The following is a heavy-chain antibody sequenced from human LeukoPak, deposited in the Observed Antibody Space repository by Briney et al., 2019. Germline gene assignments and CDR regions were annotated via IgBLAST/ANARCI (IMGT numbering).Heavy chain of an antibody. J-gene: IGHJ3*02. CDR3: ARDDYGDYIAFDI. CDR2: ISAYNGNT. D-gene: IGHD4-17*01. CDR1: GYTFTIFH. V-gene: IGHV1-18*04. Sequence: GASVKVSCKASGYTFTIFHIHWVRQAPGQGLEWMGWISAYNGNTNYAQKLQGRVTMTTDTSTSTAYMELRSLRSDDTAVYYCARDDYGDYIAFDIWGQGTMVTVSS.